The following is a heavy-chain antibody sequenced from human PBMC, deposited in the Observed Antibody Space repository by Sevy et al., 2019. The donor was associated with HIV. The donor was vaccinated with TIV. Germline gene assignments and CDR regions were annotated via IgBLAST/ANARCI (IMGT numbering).Heavy chain of an antibody. CDR2: ISWNSGSI. CDR1: GXXFDDYA. V-gene: IGHV3-9*01. D-gene: IGHD2-2*01. Sequence: GGSLRLSCAASGXXFDDYAMHWVRQAPGKGLEWVSGISWNSGSIGYADSVKGRFTISRDNAKNSLYLQMNSLRAEDTALYYCAKDMGGYCSSTSCYAALETVYYYXGXDXXXXGTTVTVSS. CDR3: AKDMGGYCSSTSCYAALETVYYYXGXDX. J-gene: IGHJ6*01.